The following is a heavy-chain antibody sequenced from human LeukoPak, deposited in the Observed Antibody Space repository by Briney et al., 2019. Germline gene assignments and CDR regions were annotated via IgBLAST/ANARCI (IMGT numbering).Heavy chain of an antibody. D-gene: IGHD2-2*02. J-gene: IGHJ4*02. Sequence: GGSLRLSCAASGFTFSSYSMNWVRQAPGKGLEWVSSISSSSSYIYYADSVKGRFTISRDNAKNSLYLQMNGLRAEDTAVYYCARGRVVPAAIDYWGQGTLVTVSS. V-gene: IGHV3-21*01. CDR3: ARGRVVPAAIDY. CDR1: GFTFSSYS. CDR2: ISSSSSYI.